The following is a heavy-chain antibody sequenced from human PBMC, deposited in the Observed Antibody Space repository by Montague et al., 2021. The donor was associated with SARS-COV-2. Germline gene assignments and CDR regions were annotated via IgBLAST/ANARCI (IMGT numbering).Heavy chain of an antibody. J-gene: IGHJ6*02. V-gene: IGHV4-4*07. CDR2: LYTSGST. Sequence: SETLSLTCTVSGGSIHNYYWTWIRQPAGKGLEWIGRLYTSGSTTXNPSLKSRVTMSVDTSKNQFSLNVTSVTAADTAIYYCARESGYSSGWRYCSVMDVWGQGTTVTVS. CDR3: ARESGYSSGWRYCSVMDV. CDR1: GGSIHNYY. D-gene: IGHD6-19*01.